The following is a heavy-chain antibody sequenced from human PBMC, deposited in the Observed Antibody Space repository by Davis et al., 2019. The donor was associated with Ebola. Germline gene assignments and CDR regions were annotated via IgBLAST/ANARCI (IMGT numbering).Heavy chain of an antibody. CDR1: GYTFTGYY. J-gene: IGHJ4*02. CDR2: INPNSGGT. V-gene: IGHV1-2*06. CDR3: ARPILPEVTHCGVDY. Sequence: ASVKVSCKASGYTFTGYYIHWVRQAPGQGLEWMGRINPNSGGTNYAQKFQGRVSMTTDMSITTAYMELSSLNSDDTAVYYCARPILPEVTHCGVDYWGQGTLVTVSS. D-gene: IGHD1-14*01.